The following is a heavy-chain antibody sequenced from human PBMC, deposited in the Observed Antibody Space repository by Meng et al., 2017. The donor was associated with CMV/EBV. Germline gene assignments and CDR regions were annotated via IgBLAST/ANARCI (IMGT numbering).Heavy chain of an antibody. CDR1: GFTFSSYS. CDR3: AKGLDYYYGMDV. Sequence: GGSLRLSCAASGFTFSSYSMNWVRQAPGKGLEWVAVIWYDGSNKYYADSVKGRFTISRDNSKNTLYLQMNSLRAEDTAVYYCAKGLDYYYGMDVWGQGTTVTVSS. CDR2: IWYDGSNK. D-gene: IGHD4-11*01. V-gene: IGHV3-33*06. J-gene: IGHJ6*02.